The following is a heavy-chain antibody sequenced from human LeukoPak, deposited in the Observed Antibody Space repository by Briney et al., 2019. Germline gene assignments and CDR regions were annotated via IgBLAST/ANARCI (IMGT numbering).Heavy chain of an antibody. D-gene: IGHD3-10*01. CDR3: ATRTYYYGSGSLDDAFDI. J-gene: IGHJ3*02. Sequence: ASVKVSCKASGYTFTGYYMHWVRQAPGQGLEWMGWINPNSGGTNYAQKFQGRVTMTRDTSISTAYMELSRLRSDDTAVYYCATRTYYYGSGSLDDAFDIWGQGTMVTVSS. CDR1: GYTFTGYY. V-gene: IGHV1-2*02. CDR2: INPNSGGT.